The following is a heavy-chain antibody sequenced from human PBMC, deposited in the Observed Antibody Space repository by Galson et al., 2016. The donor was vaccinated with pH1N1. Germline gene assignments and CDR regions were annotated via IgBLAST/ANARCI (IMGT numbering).Heavy chain of an antibody. J-gene: IGHJ6*02. V-gene: IGHV3-48*01. CDR3: ARVTHYYYYGMDV. CDR2: IRSSSSTI. Sequence: SLRLPCAASGFTFSSYSMDWVRPAPGQGLDWVSYIRSSSSTIHYADSVKGRITISRDNAKNSTYLQMNSLRAEDTAVYYCARVTHYYYYGMDVWGQGTTVTVSS. CDR1: GFTFSSYS.